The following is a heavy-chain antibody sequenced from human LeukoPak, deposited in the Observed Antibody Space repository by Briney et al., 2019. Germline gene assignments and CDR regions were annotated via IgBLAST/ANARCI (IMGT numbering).Heavy chain of an antibody. CDR1: GGAFSGYY. V-gene: IGHV4-34*01. Sequence: SETLSLTCAAHGGAFSGYYWSWIRQPPGRGLEWIGEINHSGSTKYSPSLKSRVTISVDTSKNQFSLKLSSVTAADTAVYYCARRVGRWFGERAYYYNYMDVWGKGTTVTVSS. D-gene: IGHD3-10*01. CDR3: ARRVGRWFGERAYYYNYMDV. CDR2: INHSGST. J-gene: IGHJ6*03.